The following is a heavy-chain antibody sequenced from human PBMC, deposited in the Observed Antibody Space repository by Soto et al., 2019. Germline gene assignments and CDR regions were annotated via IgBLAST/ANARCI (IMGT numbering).Heavy chain of an antibody. V-gene: IGHV3-21*06. J-gene: IGHJ4*02. Sequence: GGSLRLSCAASGFTFTRYSMNWVRQAPGKGLEWVSSISSTTNYIYYGDSMKGRFTISRDNAKNSLYLEMNSLRAEDTAVYYCARGSEDLTSNFDYWGQGTLVTVSS. CDR1: GFTFTRYS. CDR2: ISSTTNYI. CDR3: ARGSEDLTSNFDY.